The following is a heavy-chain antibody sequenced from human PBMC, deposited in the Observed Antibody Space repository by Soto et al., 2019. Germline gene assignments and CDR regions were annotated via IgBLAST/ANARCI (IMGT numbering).Heavy chain of an antibody. CDR2: ISANGQGI. V-gene: IGHV3-23*01. CDR1: GFTFSTYA. D-gene: IGHD1-1*01. Sequence: PGGSLRLSCAASGFTFSTYALSWVRQAPGKGLEWVSAISANGQGIYYADSVRGRFTISRDNSKNTIFLHMDSLSAEDTAVYYCATDRNYPRDHFHYWGQGTLVTVSS. CDR3: ATDRNYPRDHFHY. J-gene: IGHJ4*02.